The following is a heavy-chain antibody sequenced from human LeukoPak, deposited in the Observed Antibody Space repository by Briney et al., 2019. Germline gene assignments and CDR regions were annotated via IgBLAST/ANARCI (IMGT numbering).Heavy chain of an antibody. V-gene: IGHV3-53*01. J-gene: IGHJ6*02. CDR3: ARPWSSSGNQELFNYYYGLDV. CDR1: GFTVSSNY. D-gene: IGHD6-13*01. CDR2: IYSGGST. Sequence: GGSLRLSCAASGFTVSSNYMSWVRQAPGKGLEWVSVIYSGGSTYYADSVKGRFTISRDNSKNTLYLQMTSLRAEDTAVYYCARPWSSSGNQELFNYYYGLDVWGQGTTVTVSS.